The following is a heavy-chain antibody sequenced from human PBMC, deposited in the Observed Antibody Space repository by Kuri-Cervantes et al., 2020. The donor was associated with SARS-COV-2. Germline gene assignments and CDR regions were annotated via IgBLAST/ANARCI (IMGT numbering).Heavy chain of an antibody. CDR3: ARMDGYTLLDY. CDR2: IYYSGST. J-gene: IGHJ4*02. D-gene: IGHD5-24*01. V-gene: IGHV4-59*01. CDR1: GGSTSTYY. Sequence: SETLSLTCTVSGGSTSTYYWSWIRQPPGKGLEWIGYIYYSGSTNYNPSLKSRVTISVDTSKNQFSLKLSSVTAADTAVYYCARMDGYTLLDYWGQGTLVTVSS.